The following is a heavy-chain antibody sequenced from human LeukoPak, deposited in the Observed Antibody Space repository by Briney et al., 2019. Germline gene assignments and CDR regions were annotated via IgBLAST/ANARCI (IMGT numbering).Heavy chain of an antibody. CDR2: IYYSGST. J-gene: IGHJ4*02. Sequence: PSETLSLTCTVSGGSISSHYWSCIRQPPGQRLESIGYIYYSGSTNYNPSLKSRVTISVDTSKNQFSLKLSSVTAADTAVYYCAREVSYCSGGSCYSHFDYWGQGTLVTVSS. V-gene: IGHV4-59*11. D-gene: IGHD2-15*01. CDR3: AREVSYCSGGSCYSHFDY. CDR1: GGSISSHY.